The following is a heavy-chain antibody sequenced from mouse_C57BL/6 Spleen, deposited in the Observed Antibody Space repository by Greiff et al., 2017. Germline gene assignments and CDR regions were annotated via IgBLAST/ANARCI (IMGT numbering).Heavy chain of an antibody. CDR2: IWTGGGT. J-gene: IGHJ1*03. V-gene: IGHV2-9-1*01. D-gene: IGHD1-1*01. CDR1: GFSLTSYA. Sequence: VKLQESGPGLVAPSQSLSITCTVSGFSLTSYAISWVRQPPGKGLEWLGVIWTGGGTNYNSALKSRLSISKDNSKSQVFLKMNSLQTDDTARYYCARNGYGSSYWYFDVWGTGTTVTVSS. CDR3: ARNGYGSSYWYFDV.